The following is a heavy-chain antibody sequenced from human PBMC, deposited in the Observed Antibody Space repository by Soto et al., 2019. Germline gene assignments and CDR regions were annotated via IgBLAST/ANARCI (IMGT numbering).Heavy chain of an antibody. CDR2: ISSSGSTI. V-gene: IGHV3-11*01. CDR1: GFTFSDYY. Sequence: PGGSLRLSCAASGFTFSDYYMSWIRQAPGKGLEWVSYISSSGSTIYYADSVKGRFTISRDNAKNSLYLQMNSLRAEDSAVYYCARANIAARQFWFDPWGQGTLVTVSS. D-gene: IGHD6-6*01. CDR3: ARANIAARQFWFDP. J-gene: IGHJ5*02.